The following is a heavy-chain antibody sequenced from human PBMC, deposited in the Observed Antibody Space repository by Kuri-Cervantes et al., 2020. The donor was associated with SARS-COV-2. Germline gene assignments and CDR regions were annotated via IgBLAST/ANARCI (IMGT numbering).Heavy chain of an antibody. CDR1: GFALRGNA. CDR2: ISGIGGYT. Sequence: GESLKISCAASGFALRGNAMSWVRQAPGKALEWVSDISGIGGYTYYADFVKGRFTTSRDDSKNTLYVHMNNLRVDDTAVYYCVGHGSSSIWGQGTLVTVSS. CDR3: VGHGSSSI. J-gene: IGHJ4*02. D-gene: IGHD6-13*01. V-gene: IGHV3-23*01.